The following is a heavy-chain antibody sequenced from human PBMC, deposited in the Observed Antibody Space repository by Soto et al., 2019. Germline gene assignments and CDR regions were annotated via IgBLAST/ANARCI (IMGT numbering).Heavy chain of an antibody. D-gene: IGHD3-9*01. CDR1: GYSFTSYW. Sequence: AGESLKISCKGSGYSFTSYWISWVRQMPGKGLEWMGRIDPSDSYTNYSPSFQGHVTISADKSISTAYLQWSSLKASDTAMYYCARRRHYADDTYYYSYMDVWGKGTTVTVSS. CDR2: IDPSDSYT. J-gene: IGHJ6*03. V-gene: IGHV5-10-1*01. CDR3: ARRRHYADDTYYYSYMDV.